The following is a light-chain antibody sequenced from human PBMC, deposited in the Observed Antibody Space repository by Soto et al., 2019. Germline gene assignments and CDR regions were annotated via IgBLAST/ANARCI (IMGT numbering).Light chain of an antibody. CDR1: SSDVGAYNY. CDR3: SSYTSSSTYV. V-gene: IGLV2-14*01. J-gene: IGLJ1*01. Sequence: QSALTQPASVSGSPGQSITISCTGTSSDVGAYNYVSWYQQHPGNAPKLMIHDVSNRHSGVSNRFSGSKSGNTASQTIAGLQAAHDADYYCSSYTSSSTYVFGSGTKVTVL. CDR2: DVS.